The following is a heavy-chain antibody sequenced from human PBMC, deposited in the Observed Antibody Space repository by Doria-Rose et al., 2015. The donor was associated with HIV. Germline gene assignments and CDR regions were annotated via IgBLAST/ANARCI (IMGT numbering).Heavy chain of an antibody. CDR2: LFSDDER. J-gene: IGHJ4*02. D-gene: IGHD6-13*01. Sequence: QVTLKESGPVLVKPTETLTLTCTVSGVSLSSPGMGVSWIRQPPGKALEWLSKLFSDDERSYKTSLKSRLTISRGTSKSQVVLTVTDMDPVGTATYYCARIKSSRWYHKYYFDFWGQGTLVIVSA. V-gene: IGHV2-26*01. CDR3: ARIKSSRWYHKYYFDF. CDR1: GVSLSSPGMG.